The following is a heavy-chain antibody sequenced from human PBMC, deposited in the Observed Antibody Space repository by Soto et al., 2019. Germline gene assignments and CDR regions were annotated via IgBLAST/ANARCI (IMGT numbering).Heavy chain of an antibody. CDR2: ISGSGGST. D-gene: IGHD6-19*01. Sequence: PGGSLRLSCAASGFTFSSYAMSWVRQAPGKGLEWVSAISGSGGSTYYADSVKGRFTISRDNSKNTLYLQMNSLRAEDTAVYYCAKDQEIRQWPDIDDPYYYYDGMDFWGQGTTVPGSS. CDR1: GFTFSSYA. J-gene: IGHJ6*02. CDR3: AKDQEIRQWPDIDDPYYYYDGMDF. V-gene: IGHV3-23*01.